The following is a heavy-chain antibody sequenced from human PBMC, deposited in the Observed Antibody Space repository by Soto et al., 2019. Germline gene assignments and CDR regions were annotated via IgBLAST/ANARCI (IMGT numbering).Heavy chain of an antibody. CDR1: GGSISSGGYY. D-gene: IGHD3-22*01. CDR3: ARAARSPMIVVVMGAFDI. Sequence: SETLSLTCTVSGGSISSGGYYWSWIRQHPGKGLEWIGYIYYSGSTYYNPSLKSRVTISVDTSKNQFSLKLSSVTAADTAVYYCARAARSPMIVVVMGAFDIWGQGTMVTVSS. J-gene: IGHJ3*02. CDR2: IYYSGST. V-gene: IGHV4-31*03.